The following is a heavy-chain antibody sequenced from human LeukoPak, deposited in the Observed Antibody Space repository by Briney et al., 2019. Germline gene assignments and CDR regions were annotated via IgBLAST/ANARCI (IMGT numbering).Heavy chain of an antibody. Sequence: GGSLRLSFAASGFTFSSYSMNWVRQAPGKGLEWVSSISSSSSYIYYADSVKGRFTISRDNAKNSLYLQMNSLRAEDTAVYYCASPIVGATTIDYWGQGTLVTVSS. J-gene: IGHJ4*02. D-gene: IGHD1-26*01. CDR2: ISSSSSYI. V-gene: IGHV3-21*01. CDR1: GFTFSSYS. CDR3: ASPIVGATTIDY.